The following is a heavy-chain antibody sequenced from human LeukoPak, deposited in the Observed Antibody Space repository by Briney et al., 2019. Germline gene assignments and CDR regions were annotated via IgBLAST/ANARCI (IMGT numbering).Heavy chain of an antibody. Sequence: PSETLSLTCTVSGGSISSYYWSWIRQPPGKGLEWIGYIYYSGSTNYNPSLKSRVTITVDTSKDQFSLKLSSVTAADTAVYYCARQQGVGAMDVWGQRTTVTVSS. V-gene: IGHV4-59*08. D-gene: IGHD1-26*01. CDR3: ARQQGVGAMDV. J-gene: IGHJ6*02. CDR1: GGSISSYY. CDR2: IYYSGST.